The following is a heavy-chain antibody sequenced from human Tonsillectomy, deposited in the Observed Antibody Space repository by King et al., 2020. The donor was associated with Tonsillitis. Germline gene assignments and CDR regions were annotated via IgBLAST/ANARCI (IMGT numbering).Heavy chain of an antibody. CDR2: IYWDDDK. Sequence: TLKESGPTLVKPTQTLTLTCTFSGFSLSTSGVGVGWIRQPPGKALEWLALIYWDDDKRYSPSLKSRLTITKDTSKNQVVLTMTTVDTVDTATYFCAQVDVLRYSLHHWGQGTLVTVSS. CDR3: AQVDVLRYSLHH. D-gene: IGHD3-9*01. J-gene: IGHJ1*01. V-gene: IGHV2-5*02. CDR1: GFSLSTSGVG.